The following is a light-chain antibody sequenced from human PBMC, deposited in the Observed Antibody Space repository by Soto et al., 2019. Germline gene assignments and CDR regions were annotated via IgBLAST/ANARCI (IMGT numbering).Light chain of an antibody. CDR1: QSVLYSSNNKNY. Sequence: DIVMTQSPDSLAVSLGERATINCKSSQSVLYSSNNKNYLAWSQQKPGQSPKLLIYWSSTRESGVPDRFSGSGSGTDFTLTISALQAEDVAVYYCQQYYSTPSEVTLGQGTRLEIK. CDR2: WSS. J-gene: IGKJ5*01. V-gene: IGKV4-1*01. CDR3: QQYYSTPSEVT.